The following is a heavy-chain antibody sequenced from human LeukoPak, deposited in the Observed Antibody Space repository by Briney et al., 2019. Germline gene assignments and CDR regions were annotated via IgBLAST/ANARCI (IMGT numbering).Heavy chain of an antibody. Sequence: PSETLSLTPTLSRGSTSSSSYYSGWIRQPPGKGLGWSGSIYYSGSTYYNPSLKRRVAISVDTAKTQFSQNLSSVTAADTGVYFCASVRVATDAFDIWGQGAMVTVSS. CDR2: IYYSGST. CDR3: ASVRVATDAFDI. V-gene: IGHV4-39*01. J-gene: IGHJ3*02. D-gene: IGHD2-15*01. CDR1: RGSTSSSSYY.